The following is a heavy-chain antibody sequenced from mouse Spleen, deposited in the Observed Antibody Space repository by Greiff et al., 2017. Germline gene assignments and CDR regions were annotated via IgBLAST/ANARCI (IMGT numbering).Heavy chain of an antibody. J-gene: IGHJ4*01. CDR2: IDPEDGDT. CDR1: GFNIKDYY. D-gene: IGHD2-1*01. CDR3: TTLYGNPGHYYAMDY. V-gene: IGHV14-1*01. Sequence: EVKLQESGAELVRPGASVKLSCTASGFNIKDYYMHWVKQRPEQGLEWIGRIDPEDGDTEYAPKFQGKATMTADTSSNTAYLQLSSLTSEDTAVYYCTTLYGNPGHYYAMDYWGQGTSVTVSS.